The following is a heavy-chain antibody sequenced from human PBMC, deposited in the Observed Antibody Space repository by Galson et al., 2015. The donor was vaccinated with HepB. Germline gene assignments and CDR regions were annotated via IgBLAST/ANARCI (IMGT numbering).Heavy chain of an antibody. CDR3: ARARKPIAAAGSGSPPYFDY. CDR1: GGSFSGYY. Sequence: LSLTCAVYGGSFSGYYWSWIRQPPGKGLEWIGEINHSGSTNYNPSLKSRVTISVDTSKNQFSLKLSSVTAADTAVYYCARARKPIAAAGSGSPPYFDYWGRGTLVTVSS. CDR2: INHSGST. D-gene: IGHD6-13*01. V-gene: IGHV4-34*01. J-gene: IGHJ4*02.